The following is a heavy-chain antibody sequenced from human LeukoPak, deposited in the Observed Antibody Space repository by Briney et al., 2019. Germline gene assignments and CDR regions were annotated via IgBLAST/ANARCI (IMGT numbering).Heavy chain of an antibody. CDR2: INHSGST. D-gene: IGHD6-19*01. V-gene: IGHV4-34*01. CDR1: GGSFSGYY. CDR3: ARGARYSSGWYGY. Sequence: PSETLSLTCAVYGGSFSGYYWSWIRQPPGKGLEWIGEINHSGSTNCNPSLKSRVTISVDTSKNQFSLKLSSVTAADTAVYYCARGARYSSGWYGYWGQGTLVTVSS. J-gene: IGHJ4*02.